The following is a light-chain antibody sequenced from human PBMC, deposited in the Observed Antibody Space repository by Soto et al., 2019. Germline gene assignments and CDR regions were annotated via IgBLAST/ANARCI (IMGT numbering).Light chain of an antibody. J-gene: IGKJ1*01. V-gene: IGKV1-39*01. CDR2: AAS. Sequence: DIQMTQSPSSLSASVGDRVTITCRASQSISSYLNWYQQKPGKAPKLLIYAASSLQSGVPSRFSGSGSGTDFTLTISSLQPEDFATYYWQQSYSTPWTFGQGTNVEIK. CDR1: QSISSY. CDR3: QQSYSTPWT.